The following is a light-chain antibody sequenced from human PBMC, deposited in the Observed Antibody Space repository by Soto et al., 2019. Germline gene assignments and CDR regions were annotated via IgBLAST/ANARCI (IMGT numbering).Light chain of an antibody. J-gene: IGKJ2*01. V-gene: IGKV2-24*01. CDR3: MQTTQFPHT. Sequence: DIVMTQTPLSSPVTLGQPASISCRSSQSLVHSDGNTYLSWFQQRPGQPPRLLIYRTSDRFSGVPDRFSVSGAGTDFTLRISRVEAEDVGVYFCMQTTQFPHTFGQGTKLEMK. CDR1: QSLVHSDGNTY. CDR2: RTS.